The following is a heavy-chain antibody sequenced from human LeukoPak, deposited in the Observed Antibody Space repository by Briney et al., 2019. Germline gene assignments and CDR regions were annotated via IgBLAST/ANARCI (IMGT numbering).Heavy chain of an antibody. CDR3: ARGGRLVQIDY. CDR2: ISGGGSGT. CDR1: GFTFSSYA. V-gene: IGHV3-23*01. J-gene: IGHJ4*02. D-gene: IGHD4-11*01. Sequence: GGSLRLSCAASGFTFSSYAMSWVRQAPGKGLEWVSSISGGGSGTYYADSVKGRFTISRDNSKKTLHLQMNSLRAEDTAVYYCARGGRLVQIDYWGQGTLVTVSS.